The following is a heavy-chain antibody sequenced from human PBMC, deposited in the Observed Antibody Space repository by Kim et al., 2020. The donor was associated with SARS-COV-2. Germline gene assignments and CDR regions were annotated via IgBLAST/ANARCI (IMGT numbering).Heavy chain of an antibody. V-gene: IGHV4-34*01. CDR2: INHSGST. CDR1: GGSFSGYY. Sequence: SETLSLTCAVYGGSFSGYYWSWIRQPPGKGLEWIGEINHSGSTNYNPSLKSRVTISVDTSKNQFSLKLSSVTAADTAVYYCARGPIASNPYGMDVWGQGTTVTVSS. J-gene: IGHJ6*02. D-gene: IGHD3-3*02. CDR3: ARGPIASNPYGMDV.